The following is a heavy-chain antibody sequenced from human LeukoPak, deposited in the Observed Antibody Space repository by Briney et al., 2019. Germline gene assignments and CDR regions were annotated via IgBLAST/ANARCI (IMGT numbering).Heavy chain of an antibody. Sequence: GGSLRLSCAASGFTFSDHYMDWVRQAPGKGLGWVGRIRNKANSYTTDFAASVKGRFSISRDDSKNSLYLQMNSLKTEDTAVYYCVRVWGGGAFDIWGQGTMVIVSS. D-gene: IGHD3-16*01. J-gene: IGHJ3*02. CDR2: IRNKANSYTT. CDR1: GFTFSDHY. CDR3: VRVWGGGAFDI. V-gene: IGHV3-72*01.